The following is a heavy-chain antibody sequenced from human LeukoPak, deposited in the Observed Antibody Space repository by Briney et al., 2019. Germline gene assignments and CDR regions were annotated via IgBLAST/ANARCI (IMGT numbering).Heavy chain of an antibody. Sequence: GASVKVSCKASGYTFTSYGIGWVRQAPGQGLEWMGWISAYNGNTNYAQKLQGRVTMTTDTSTSTAYMELRSLRSDDTAVYYCARDLGYYYDSSGNDYWGQGTLVTVSS. J-gene: IGHJ4*02. CDR2: ISAYNGNT. CDR3: ARDLGYYYDSSGNDY. D-gene: IGHD3-22*01. CDR1: GYTFTSYG. V-gene: IGHV1-18*01.